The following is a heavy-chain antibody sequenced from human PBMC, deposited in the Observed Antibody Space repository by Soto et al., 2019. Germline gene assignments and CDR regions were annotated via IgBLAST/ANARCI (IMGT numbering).Heavy chain of an antibody. CDR3: ARSREDRTQGRGWLDP. CDR2: VYSSGNT. Sequence: QVLLQESGPGLVKPWETLSLTCNVSGGSINKYYWSWIRQSPGKGLAWIGYVYSSGNTNYNPTFKSRVSLSVDTSKNQVSLSLDSLTAADTAVYYCARSREDRTQGRGWLDPWGQGDLVTVS. J-gene: IGHJ5*02. CDR1: GGSINKYY. D-gene: IGHD2-15*01. V-gene: IGHV4-59*01.